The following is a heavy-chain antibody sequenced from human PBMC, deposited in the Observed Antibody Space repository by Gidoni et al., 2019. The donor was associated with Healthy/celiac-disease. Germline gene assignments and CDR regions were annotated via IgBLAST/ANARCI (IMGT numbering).Heavy chain of an antibody. Sequence: QVQLVQSGAEVKKPGASVKVSCKASGYTFTSYCISWVRQAPGQGLEWMGWISAYNGNTNYAQKLQGRVTMTTDTSTSTAYMELRSLRSDDTAVYYCARDFLTIFGVVIDNWFDPWGQGTLVTVSS. CDR1: GYTFTSYC. D-gene: IGHD3-3*01. V-gene: IGHV1-18*04. CDR3: ARDFLTIFGVVIDNWFDP. J-gene: IGHJ5*02. CDR2: ISAYNGNT.